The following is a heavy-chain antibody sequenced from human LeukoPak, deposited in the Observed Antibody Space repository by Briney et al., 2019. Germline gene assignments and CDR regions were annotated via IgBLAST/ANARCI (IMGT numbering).Heavy chain of an antibody. Sequence: PSETLSLTCTVSGGSISSSSYYWGWIRQPPGKGLEWIGSIYYSGSTYYNPSLKSRVTISVDTSKNQFSLKLSSVTAADTAVYYCARDHSGSFIFDYWGQGTLVTVSS. CDR2: IYYSGST. J-gene: IGHJ4*02. V-gene: IGHV4-39*07. CDR3: ARDHSGSFIFDY. CDR1: GGSISSSSYY. D-gene: IGHD1-26*01.